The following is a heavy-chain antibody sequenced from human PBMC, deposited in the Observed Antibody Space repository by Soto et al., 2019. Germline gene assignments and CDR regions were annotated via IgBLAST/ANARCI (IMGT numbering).Heavy chain of an antibody. D-gene: IGHD1-26*01. Sequence: QLQLQESGPGLVKPSETLSLTCTVSGGSISSSSYYWGWIRQPPGKGLEWIGTIYHSGSTNYKPPLKSRVTISVDTSKNQVSLKLNSVTAADAAIYYCAREMGGSIDYWGQGTLVTVSS. J-gene: IGHJ4*02. CDR2: IYHSGST. CDR3: AREMGGSIDY. V-gene: IGHV4-39*01. CDR1: GGSISSSSYY.